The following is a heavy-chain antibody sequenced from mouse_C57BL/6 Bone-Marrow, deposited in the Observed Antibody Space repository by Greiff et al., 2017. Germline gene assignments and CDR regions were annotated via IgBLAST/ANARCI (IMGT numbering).Heavy chain of an antibody. CDR2: INPGSGGT. CDR3: AREGWLRRGFAY. CDR1: GYAFTNYL. V-gene: IGHV1-54*01. J-gene: IGHJ3*01. Sequence: QVQLQQSGAELVRPGTSVKVSCKASGYAFTNYLIEWVKQRPGQGLEWIGVINPGSGGTNYNEKFKGKAPLTADKSSSTAYMQLSSLTSEDSAVYFCAREGWLRRGFAYSGQGTLGTVYA. D-gene: IGHD2-2*01.